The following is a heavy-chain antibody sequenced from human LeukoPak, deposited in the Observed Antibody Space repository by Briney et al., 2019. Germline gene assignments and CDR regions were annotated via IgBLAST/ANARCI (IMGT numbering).Heavy chain of an antibody. CDR3: ARNSYGYVNYFDY. Sequence: SETLSLTCTVSGGSIRSSYYYWGWIRQPPGKGLEWIGEIYHSGSTNYNPSLKSRVTISVDKSKNQFCLKLSSVTAADTAVYYCARNSYGYVNYFDYWGQGTLVTVSS. CDR2: IYHSGST. J-gene: IGHJ4*02. D-gene: IGHD5-18*01. V-gene: IGHV4-39*07. CDR1: GGSIRSSYYY.